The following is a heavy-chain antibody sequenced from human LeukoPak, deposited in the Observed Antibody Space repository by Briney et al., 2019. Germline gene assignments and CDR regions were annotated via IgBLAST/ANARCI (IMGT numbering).Heavy chain of an antibody. Sequence: GGSLRLSCTASGFTFSDYWLTWVRQAPGKGREWVANIKQDGSQRYYVDSVKGRFTISRDNPKNSLYLRLNSLRAEDTAFYYCAKDSSGGASSAGILDFWGPGTLVTVSP. V-gene: IGHV3-7*03. CDR1: GFTFSDYW. CDR3: AKDSSGGASSAGILDF. D-gene: IGHD6-13*01. J-gene: IGHJ4*02. CDR2: IKQDGSQR.